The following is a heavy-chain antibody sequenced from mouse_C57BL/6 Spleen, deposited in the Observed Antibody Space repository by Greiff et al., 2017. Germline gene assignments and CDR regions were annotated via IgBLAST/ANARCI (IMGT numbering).Heavy chain of an antibody. Sequence: QVHVKQPGAELVKPGASVKLSCKASGYTFTSYWMQWVKQKPGQGLEWIGEIDPSDSYTNYNQKFKGKATLTVDTSSSTAYMQLSSLTSEDSAVYYCASSYDGYSLDVWGTGTTVTVSS. CDR1: GYTFTSYW. D-gene: IGHD2-3*01. V-gene: IGHV1-50*01. CDR2: IDPSDSYT. CDR3: ASSYDGYSLDV. J-gene: IGHJ1*03.